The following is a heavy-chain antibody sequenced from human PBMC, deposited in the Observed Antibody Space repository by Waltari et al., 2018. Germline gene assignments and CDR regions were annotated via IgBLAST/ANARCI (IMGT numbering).Heavy chain of an antibody. Sequence: QVQLVQSGAEVKKPGASVKVSCKASGYTFTSYDINWVRPATGPGLEWMGWMNPNSGNTGYAQKFQGRVTMTRNTSISTAYMELSSLRSEDTAVYYCARGDLSIRFLEWLFNAFDIWGQGTMVTVSS. CDR2: MNPNSGNT. CDR1: GYTFTSYD. V-gene: IGHV1-8*01. CDR3: ARGDLSIRFLEWLFNAFDI. J-gene: IGHJ3*02. D-gene: IGHD3-3*01.